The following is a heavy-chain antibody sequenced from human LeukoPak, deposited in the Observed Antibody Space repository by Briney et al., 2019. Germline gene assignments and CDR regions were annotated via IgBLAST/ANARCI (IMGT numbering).Heavy chain of an antibody. CDR1: GFTFSSYW. CDR2: MSSSSGLI. V-gene: IGHV3-21*01. Sequence: GGSLRLSCAASGFTFSSYWMSWVRQAPGKGLEWVSSMSSSSGLIYYGDSVKGRFTVSRDNAKRSLYLRMNSLRADDTAVYYCAREFDGSASGAGYWGQGTLVTVSS. D-gene: IGHD1-26*01. J-gene: IGHJ4*02. CDR3: AREFDGSASGAGY.